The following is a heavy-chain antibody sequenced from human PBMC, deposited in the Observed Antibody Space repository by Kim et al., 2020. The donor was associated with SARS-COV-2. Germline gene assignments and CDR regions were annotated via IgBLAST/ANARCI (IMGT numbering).Heavy chain of an antibody. J-gene: IGHJ5*02. CDR3: VRDGDRLNWFDH. CDR2: VSFDGNNK. CDR1: GFIFKKYA. V-gene: IGHV3-30-3*01. Sequence: GGSLRLSCAASGFIFKKYALHWVRQAPGKGLEWVAAVSFDGNNKFVAESVKGRFTISRDNSKSTLYLQMDSLRVEDTALYYCVRDGDRLNWFDHWGQGTLVTVSS.